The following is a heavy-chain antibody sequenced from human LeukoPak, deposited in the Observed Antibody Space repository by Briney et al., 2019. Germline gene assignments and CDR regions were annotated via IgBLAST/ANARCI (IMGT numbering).Heavy chain of an antibody. CDR3: ATHALLWSNYFDY. J-gene: IGHJ4*02. CDR1: GYTLTELS. CDR2: FDPEDGET. V-gene: IGHV1-24*01. Sequence: ASVKVSCKVSGYTLTELSMHWVRQAPGKGLEWMGGFDPEDGETIYAQKFQGRVTMTEDTSTDTAYMELSCLGSEDTAVYYCATHALLWSNYFDYWGQGTLVTVSS. D-gene: IGHD3-10*01.